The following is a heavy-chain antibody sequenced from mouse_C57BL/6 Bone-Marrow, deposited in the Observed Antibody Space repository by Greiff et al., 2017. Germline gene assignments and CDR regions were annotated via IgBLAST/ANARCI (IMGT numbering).Heavy chain of an antibody. CDR1: GYTFTDYY. CDR2: INPYNGGT. Sequence: EVQLQQSGPVLVKPGASVKMSCKASGYTFTDYYMNWVKQSHGKSLEWIGVINPYNGGTSYNQKFKGKATLTVDKSSSTAYMELNSLTSEDSAVYYCAREYGSSLCYYAMDYWGQGTSVTVSS. J-gene: IGHJ4*01. D-gene: IGHD1-1*01. V-gene: IGHV1-19*01. CDR3: AREYGSSLCYYAMDY.